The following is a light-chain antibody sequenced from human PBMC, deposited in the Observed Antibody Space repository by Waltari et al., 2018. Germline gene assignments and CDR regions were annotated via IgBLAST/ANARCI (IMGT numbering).Light chain of an antibody. Sequence: DILLTQSPSSLSASVGDRVTITCRAGQSIGTSLNWYQQKPGNAPNLLIYAASSLQSWVPSRFSGSGSGIEFTLTISSLQPEDFATYYCQQSYSSLPITFSQGTRLKIK. V-gene: IGKV1-39*01. CDR1: QSIGTS. J-gene: IGKJ5*01. CDR3: QQSYSSLPIT. CDR2: AAS.